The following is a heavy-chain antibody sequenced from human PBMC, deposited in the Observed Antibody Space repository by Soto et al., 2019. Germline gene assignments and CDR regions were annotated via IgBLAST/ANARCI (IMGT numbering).Heavy chain of an antibody. Sequence: LSLTCAVYGGSFSGYYWSWIRQPPGKGLEWIGEINHSGSTNYNPSLKSRVTISVDTSKNQFSLKLSSVTAADTAVYYCARGGRIVGVRGMDVWGQGTTVTVSS. J-gene: IGHJ6*02. D-gene: IGHD1-26*01. CDR1: GGSFSGYY. V-gene: IGHV4-34*01. CDR3: ARGGRIVGVRGMDV. CDR2: INHSGST.